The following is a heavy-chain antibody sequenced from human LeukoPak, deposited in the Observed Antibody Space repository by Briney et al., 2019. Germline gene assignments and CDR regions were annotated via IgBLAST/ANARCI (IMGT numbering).Heavy chain of an antibody. CDR1: GFTFSSYS. CDR3: ARDGESSSWYNYFDY. D-gene: IGHD6-13*01. V-gene: IGHV3-21*01. CDR2: ISSSSSYI. J-gene: IGHJ4*02. Sequence: GRSLRLSCAASGFTFSSYSMNWVRQAPGKGLEWVSSISSSSSYIYYADSVKGRFTISRDNAKNSLYLQMNSLRAEDTAVYYCARDGESSSWYNYFDYWGQGTLVTVSS.